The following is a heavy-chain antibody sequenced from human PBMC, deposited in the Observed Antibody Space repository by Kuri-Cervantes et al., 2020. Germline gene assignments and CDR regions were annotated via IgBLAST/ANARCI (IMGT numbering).Heavy chain of an antibody. Sequence: SQTLSLTCVISGDSVSRTSASWNWIRQSPSRGLEWLGRTYYRTKWYDDSAVSVRSRITIKADTSKNQFSLQLTSVTPEDTAVYYCARGGLGMTVSLFDSWGQGTLVTVSS. D-gene: IGHD6-19*01. CDR1: GDSVSRTSAS. V-gene: IGHV6-1*01. J-gene: IGHJ4*02. CDR2: TYYRTKWYD. CDR3: ARGGLGMTVSLFDS.